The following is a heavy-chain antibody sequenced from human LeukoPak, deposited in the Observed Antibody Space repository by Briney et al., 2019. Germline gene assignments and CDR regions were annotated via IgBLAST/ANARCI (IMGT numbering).Heavy chain of an antibody. D-gene: IGHD5-18*01. CDR2: IWYDGSNK. J-gene: IGHJ4*02. CDR1: GFTFSSYG. CDR3: AKGELGLWFDY. V-gene: IGHV3-30*02. Sequence: GGPLRLSCAASGFTFSSYGMHWVRQAPGKGLEWVAVIWYDGSNKYYADSVKGRFTISRDNSKNTLYLQMNSLRAEDTAVYYCAKGELGLWFDYWGQGTLVTVSS.